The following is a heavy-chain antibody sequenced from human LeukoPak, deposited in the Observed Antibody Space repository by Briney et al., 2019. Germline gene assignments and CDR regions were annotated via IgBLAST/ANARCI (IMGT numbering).Heavy chain of an antibody. CDR3: AKLALDYRDMDRDDY. CDR1: GFTFSSYG. Sequence: PGRSLRLSCAASGFTFSSYGMHWVRQAPGKWLEWVAVIWYDGSNKYYADSVKGRFTISRDNSKNTLYLQMNSLRAEDTAVYYCAKLALDYRDMDRDDYWGQGTLVTVSS. CDR2: IWYDGSNK. J-gene: IGHJ4*02. D-gene: IGHD3-10*01. V-gene: IGHV3-33*06.